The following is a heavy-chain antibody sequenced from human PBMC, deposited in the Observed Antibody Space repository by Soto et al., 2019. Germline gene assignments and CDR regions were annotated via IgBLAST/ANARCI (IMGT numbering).Heavy chain of an antibody. Sequence: SETLSLICTVSGGSISSSSYYWGWIRQXPGKGLEWIGSIYYSGSTYYSPSLKSRVTISVDTSKNQFSLKLSSVTAADTAVYYCARQDYGGNCDAFDIWGQGTMDIVXS. CDR2: IYYSGST. CDR1: GGSISSSSYY. CDR3: ARQDYGGNCDAFDI. D-gene: IGHD4-17*01. J-gene: IGHJ3*02. V-gene: IGHV4-39*01.